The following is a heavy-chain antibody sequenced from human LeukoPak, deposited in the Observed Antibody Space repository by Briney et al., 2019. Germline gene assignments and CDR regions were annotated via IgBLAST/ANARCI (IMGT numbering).Heavy chain of an antibody. J-gene: IGHJ6*03. Sequence: GGSLRLSCAASGFTFSSYSMNWVRQAPGKGLEWVSFISSSSRYIYYADSVKGRFTISRDNAKNSLYLQMNSLRAEDTAVYYCARGTRGSDYYMDVWGKGTTVTVSS. V-gene: IGHV3-21*01. CDR1: GFTFSSYS. CDR3: ARGTRGSDYYMDV. CDR2: ISSSSRYI. D-gene: IGHD1-1*01.